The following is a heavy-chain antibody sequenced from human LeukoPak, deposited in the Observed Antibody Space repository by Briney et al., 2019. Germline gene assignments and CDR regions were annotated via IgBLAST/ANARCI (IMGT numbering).Heavy chain of an antibody. D-gene: IGHD5-12*01. V-gene: IGHV3-13*01. J-gene: IGHJ6*02. CDR3: ARAQDVGYSGYDSAYYYYGMDV. CDR1: GFTFSSYD. CDR2: IGTAGDT. Sequence: GGSLRLSCAASGFTFSSYDMHWVRQATGKGLEWASAIGTAGDTYYPGSVKGRFTISRENAKNSLYLQMNSLRAGDTAVYYCARAQDVGYSGYDSAYYYYGMDVWGQGTTVTVSS.